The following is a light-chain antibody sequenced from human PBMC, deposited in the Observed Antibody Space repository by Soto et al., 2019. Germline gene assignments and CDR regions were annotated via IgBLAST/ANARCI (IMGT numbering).Light chain of an antibody. V-gene: IGLV2-8*01. CDR3: SSYGGYDNSL. J-gene: IGLJ2*01. CDR2: EVT. Sequence: QSALTQPPSASGSPGQSVTISCSGTSNDLGGFNYVSWYQQHPGKAPKLIIYEVTERPSGVPDRFSGSKSGNTASLTVSGLQAEDEADYYCSSYGGYDNSLFGGGTKLTVL. CDR1: SNDLGGFNY.